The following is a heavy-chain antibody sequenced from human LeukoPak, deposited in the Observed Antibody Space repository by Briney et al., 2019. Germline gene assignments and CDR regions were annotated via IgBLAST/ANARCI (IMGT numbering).Heavy chain of an antibody. Sequence: PGGSLRLSCAASGFTFSSYAMSWVRQAPGKGLEWVSAISGSGGSTYYADSVKGRFTISRDNAKNSLYLQMNSLRAEDTAVYYCAGIWFGELLSLDYWGQGTLVTVSS. CDR1: GFTFSSYA. CDR2: ISGSGGST. D-gene: IGHD3-10*01. V-gene: IGHV3-23*01. J-gene: IGHJ4*02. CDR3: AGIWFGELLSLDY.